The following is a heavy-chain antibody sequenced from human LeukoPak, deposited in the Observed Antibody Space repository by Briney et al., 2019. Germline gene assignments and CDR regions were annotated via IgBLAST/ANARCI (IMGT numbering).Heavy chain of an antibody. J-gene: IGHJ4*02. Sequence: GGSLRLSCAASGFTFSSYEMNWVRKAPGKGLEWVSYIISSGSTIYYADSVKGRFTISRDNAKNSLYLQMNSLRAEDTAVYYCAWGVPGGDYWGQGTLVTVSS. CDR1: GFTFSSYE. V-gene: IGHV3-48*03. CDR3: AWGVPGGDY. CDR2: IISSGSTI. D-gene: IGHD2-2*01.